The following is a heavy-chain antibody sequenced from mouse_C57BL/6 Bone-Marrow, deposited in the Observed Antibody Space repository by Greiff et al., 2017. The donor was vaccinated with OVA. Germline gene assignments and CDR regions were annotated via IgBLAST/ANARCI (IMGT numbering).Heavy chain of an antibody. CDR1: GFSFNTYA. CDR3: VSQRSYYGSSYAMDY. J-gene: IGHJ4*01. D-gene: IGHD1-1*01. Sequence: EVQLVESGGGLVQPTGSLKLSCAASGFSFNTYAMNWVRQAPGKGLEWVARIRSKSNNYATYYADSVKDRFTISRDDSESMLYLQMNNLKTEDTAMYYCVSQRSYYGSSYAMDYWGQGTSVTVSS. CDR2: IRSKSNNYAT. V-gene: IGHV10-1*01.